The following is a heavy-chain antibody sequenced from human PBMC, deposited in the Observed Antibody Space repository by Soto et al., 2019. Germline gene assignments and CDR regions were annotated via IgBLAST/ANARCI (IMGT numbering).Heavy chain of an antibody. J-gene: IGHJ5*02. CDR2: INPDNGNT. V-gene: IGHV1-3*01. CDR1: GYTFTRYT. D-gene: IGHD2-15*01. CDR3: ARGIATGQLDP. Sequence: ASVKVSCKASGYTFTRYTMNWVRQAPGQRLEWMGWINPDNGNTKSSQKFQDRVIITRDTSASTAYMDLSSLRSEDTAVYYCARGIATGQLDPWGQGALVTVSS.